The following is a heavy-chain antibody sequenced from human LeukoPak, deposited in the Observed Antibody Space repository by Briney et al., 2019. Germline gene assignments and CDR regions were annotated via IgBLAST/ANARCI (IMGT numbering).Heavy chain of an antibody. V-gene: IGHV3-53*01. Sequence: GGSLRLSCAASGFTVSSNYMSCVRQAPGQGREWGSVIYTGGGTSYADSVKGRFTISRDNSKNTLYLQMNSLRAEDTAIYYCARDSYFTYWGQGTLVTVSS. CDR3: ARDSYFTY. J-gene: IGHJ4*02. CDR2: IYTGGGT. CDR1: GFTVSSNY.